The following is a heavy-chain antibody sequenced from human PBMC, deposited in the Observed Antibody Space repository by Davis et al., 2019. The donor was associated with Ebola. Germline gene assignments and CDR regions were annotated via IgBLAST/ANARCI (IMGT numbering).Heavy chain of an antibody. CDR1: GGSISSSSYY. V-gene: IGHV4-39*07. Sequence: MPSETLSLTCTVSGGSISSSSYYWGWIRQPPGKGLEWIGSIYYSGSTYYNPSLKSRVTISVDTSKNQFSLKLSSVTAADTAVYYCARDPEYSSGGSCYSTYAFDIWGQGTMVTVSS. CDR3: ARDPEYSSGGSCYSTYAFDI. D-gene: IGHD2-15*01. J-gene: IGHJ3*02. CDR2: IYYSGST.